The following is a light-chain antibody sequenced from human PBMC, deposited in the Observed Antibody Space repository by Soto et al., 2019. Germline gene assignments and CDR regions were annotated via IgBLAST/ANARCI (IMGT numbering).Light chain of an antibody. CDR1: SSNIGAGYD. Sequence: QSVLTQPPSVSGAPGQRVTISCTGSSSNIGAGYDVHWYQQLPGTAPKPLIYGNSNRPSGVPDRFSGSKSGTSASLAITGLQAEDEADYYCAAWDDSLSGVVFGGGTKLTVL. V-gene: IGLV1-40*01. CDR2: GNS. J-gene: IGLJ3*02. CDR3: AAWDDSLSGVV.